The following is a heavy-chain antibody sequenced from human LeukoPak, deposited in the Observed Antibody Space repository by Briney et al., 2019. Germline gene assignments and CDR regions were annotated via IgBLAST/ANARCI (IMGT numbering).Heavy chain of an antibody. Sequence: GGSLRLSCAASGFTFSTYWMHWVRRAPGKGLVWVSRISTDGSVTSYADSVKDRFTISRDNAKNTMYLQMNSLRAEDTAVYYCARIGGSGSYSGHYFDHWGQGTLVTVSS. J-gene: IGHJ4*02. CDR3: ARIGGSGSYSGHYFDH. V-gene: IGHV3-74*01. D-gene: IGHD3-10*01. CDR2: ISTDGSVT. CDR1: GFTFSTYW.